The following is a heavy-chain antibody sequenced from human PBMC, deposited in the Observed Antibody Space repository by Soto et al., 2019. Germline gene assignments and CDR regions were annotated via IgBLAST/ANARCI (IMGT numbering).Heavy chain of an antibody. CDR2: IYYSGST. V-gene: IGHV4-39*01. J-gene: IGHJ4*02. CDR3: ARHGGVDY. D-gene: IGHD2-15*01. Sequence: SETLSLTCTVSGGSISSSSYYWGWIRQPPGKGLEWIGSIYYSGSTYYNPPLKSRVTISVDTSKNQFSLKLSSVTAADTAVYYCARHGGVDYWGQGTLGTVS. CDR1: GGSISSSSYY.